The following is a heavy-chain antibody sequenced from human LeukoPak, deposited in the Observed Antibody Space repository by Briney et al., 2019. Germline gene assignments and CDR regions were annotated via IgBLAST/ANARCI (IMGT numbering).Heavy chain of an antibody. J-gene: IGHJ3*02. CDR3: ARDTYYYNSDTSWSDVFDI. CDR2: IYYSGST. CDR1: GGSISSYY. V-gene: IGHV4-59*12. D-gene: IGHD3-22*01. Sequence: PSETLSLTCTVSGGSISSYYWSWIRQPPGKGLEWIGYIYYSGSTNYNPSLKSRVTISVDTSKNQFSLKLSSVTAADTAVYYCARDTYYYNSDTSWSDVFDIWGQGTMVTVSS.